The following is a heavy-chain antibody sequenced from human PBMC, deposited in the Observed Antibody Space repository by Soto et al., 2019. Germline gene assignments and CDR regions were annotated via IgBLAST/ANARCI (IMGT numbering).Heavy chain of an antibody. D-gene: IGHD3-22*01. J-gene: IGHJ4*02. CDR3: AHSMFVGYHYYDSSGYFTYFDY. Sequence: SGPTLVNPTQTLTLTCTFSGFSLSTSGVGVGWIRQPPGKALEWLALIYWDDDKRYSPSLKSRLTITKDTSKNQVVLTMTNMDPVDTATYYCAHSMFVGYHYYDSSGYFTYFDYWGQGTLVTVSS. CDR1: GFSLSTSGVG. V-gene: IGHV2-5*02. CDR2: IYWDDDK.